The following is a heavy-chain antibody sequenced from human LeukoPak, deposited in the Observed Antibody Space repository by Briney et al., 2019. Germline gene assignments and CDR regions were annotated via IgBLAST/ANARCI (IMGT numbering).Heavy chain of an antibody. CDR3: AKGDDYDYVVKGNYFDY. CDR1: GFTFSSYW. Sequence: GGSLRLSCAASGFTFSSYWMHWVRQAPGKGLVWVSRINSDGSSTSYADSVKGRFTISRDNAKNTLYLQMNSLRAEDTAVYYCAKGDDYDYVVKGNYFDYWGQGTLVTVSS. CDR2: INSDGSST. D-gene: IGHD3-16*01. J-gene: IGHJ4*02. V-gene: IGHV3-74*01.